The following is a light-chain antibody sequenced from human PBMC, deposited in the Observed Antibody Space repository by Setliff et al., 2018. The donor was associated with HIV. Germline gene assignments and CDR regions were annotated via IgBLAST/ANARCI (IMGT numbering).Light chain of an antibody. Sequence: QSVLTQPPSVSGAPGQRVTISCTGSSSNIGAGYDVHWYQQLPGTAPKLLIYGNNNRPSGVPDRFSGSKSGTSASLTISGLQADDEGDYYCCSYAGGYTFYVFGPGTKVTVL. J-gene: IGLJ1*01. CDR2: GNN. V-gene: IGLV1-40*01. CDR1: SSNIGAGYD. CDR3: CSYAGGYTFYV.